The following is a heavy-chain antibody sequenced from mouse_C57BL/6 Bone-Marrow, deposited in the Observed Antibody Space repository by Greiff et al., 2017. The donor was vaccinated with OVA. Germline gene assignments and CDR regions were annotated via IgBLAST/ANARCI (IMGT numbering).Heavy chain of an antibody. D-gene: IGHD1-1*02. CDR2: IHPNSGST. CDR3: ASELWWFDY. V-gene: IGHV1-64*01. Sequence: QVHVKQPGAELVKPGASVKLSCKASGYTFTSYWMHWVKQRPGQGLEWIGMIHPNSGSTNYNEKFKSKATLTVDKSSSTAYMQLSSLTSEDSAVYYCASELWWFDYWGQGTTLTVSS. CDR1: GYTFTSYW. J-gene: IGHJ2*01.